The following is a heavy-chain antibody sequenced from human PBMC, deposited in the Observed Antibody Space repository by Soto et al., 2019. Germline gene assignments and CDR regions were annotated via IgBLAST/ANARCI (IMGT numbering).Heavy chain of an antibody. D-gene: IGHD2-2*01. Sequence: ASVKVSCKASGCTFTSYGISWVRQAPGQGLEWMGWISAYNGNTNYAQKLQGRVTMTTDTSTSTAYMELRSLRSDDTAVYYCARDKYCSSTSCYYYYYGMDVWGQGTTVTVSS. CDR1: GCTFTSYG. V-gene: IGHV1-18*04. CDR2: ISAYNGNT. J-gene: IGHJ6*02. CDR3: ARDKYCSSTSCYYYYYGMDV.